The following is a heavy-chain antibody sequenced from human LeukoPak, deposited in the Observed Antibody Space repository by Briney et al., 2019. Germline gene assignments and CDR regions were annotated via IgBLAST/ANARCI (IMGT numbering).Heavy chain of an antibody. CDR2: INAGNGNT. V-gene: IGHV1-3*01. CDR3: ARGPRAAADDY. Sequence: ASVKVSCKASGYTFISYAIHWVRQAPGQRPEWMGWINAGNGNTKYSQKFQGRVTITRDTSASTAYMELSSLRSEDTAVYYCARGPRAAADDYWGQGTLVTVSS. J-gene: IGHJ4*02. CDR1: GYTFISYA. D-gene: IGHD6-13*01.